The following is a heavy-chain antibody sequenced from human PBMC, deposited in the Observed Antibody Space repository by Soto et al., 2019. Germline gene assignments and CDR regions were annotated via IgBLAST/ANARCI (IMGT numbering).Heavy chain of an antibody. D-gene: IGHD2-21*02. J-gene: IGHJ6*02. CDR2: INYSGTS. Sequence: PSETLSLTCTVSGGSISSGDYYWSWIRQPPGKGLEWIGYINYSGTSHFNPSLKSRLTISLDTSKKHFSLKLSSVTDADTAAYYCARADRTLVTSYSLDVWGQGTTVTVSS. CDR1: GGSISSGDYY. V-gene: IGHV4-30-4*01. CDR3: ARADRTLVTSYSLDV.